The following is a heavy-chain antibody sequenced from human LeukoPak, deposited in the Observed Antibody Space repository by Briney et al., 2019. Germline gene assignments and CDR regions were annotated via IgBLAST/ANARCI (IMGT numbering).Heavy chain of an antibody. CDR2: MNPNSGST. D-gene: IGHD6-13*01. J-gene: IGHJ4*02. CDR3: ARVKRAADGRDFDY. Sequence: ASVKVSCNASGYTFTSYDINWVRQATGPGLELMGWMNPNSGSTGYAQKVQGRVTMTRNSSISTAYMELSSMRSEDTAVYYCARVKRAADGRDFDYWGQGTLVTVSS. CDR1: GYTFTSYD. V-gene: IGHV1-8*01.